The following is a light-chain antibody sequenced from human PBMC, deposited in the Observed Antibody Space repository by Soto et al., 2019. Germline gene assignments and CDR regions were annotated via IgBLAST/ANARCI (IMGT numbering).Light chain of an antibody. CDR3: AARDYTLRARV. V-gene: IGLV1-44*01. CDR1: NSNIGRND. Sequence: QSVLAQPPSASGTPGQRVTISCSGSNSNIGRNDVTWYQQVPGTAPQCLIYSNDQRPSGVPDRFSGSRSGTSASLASSGLQSGEEAEYYGAARDYTLRARVFGGGTKLTVL. CDR2: SND. J-gene: IGLJ2*01.